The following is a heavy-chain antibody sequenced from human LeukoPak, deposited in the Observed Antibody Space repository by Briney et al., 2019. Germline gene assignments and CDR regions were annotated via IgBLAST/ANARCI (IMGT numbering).Heavy chain of an antibody. D-gene: IGHD2-2*01. Sequence: PSETLSLTCTVSGGSISSISYYWSWIRQPAGKGLEWIGRIYTSGSTNYNPSLKSRVTMSVDTSKNQFSLKLSSVTAADTAVYYCARAVIVVVPAAKGGGYYYYMDVWGKGTTVTISS. V-gene: IGHV4-61*02. CDR1: GGSISSISYY. CDR3: ARAVIVVVPAAKGGGYYYYMDV. CDR2: IYTSGST. J-gene: IGHJ6*03.